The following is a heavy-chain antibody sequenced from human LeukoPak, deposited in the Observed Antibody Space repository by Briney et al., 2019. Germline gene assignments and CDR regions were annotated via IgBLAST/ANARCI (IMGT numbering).Heavy chain of an antibody. D-gene: IGHD5-18*01. J-gene: IGHJ4*02. CDR3: ARGFSLLQLWYPYYFDY. Sequence: PSETLSLTCAVYGGSFSGYYWSWIRQPPGKGLEWIGEINHSGSTNYNPSLKSRVTISVDTSKNQFSLKLSSVTAADTAVYYCARGFSLLQLWYPYYFDYWGQGTLVTVSS. CDR1: GGSFSGYY. CDR2: INHSGST. V-gene: IGHV4-34*01.